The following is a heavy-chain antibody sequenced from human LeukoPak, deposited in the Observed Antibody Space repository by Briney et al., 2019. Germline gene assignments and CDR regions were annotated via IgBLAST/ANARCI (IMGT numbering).Heavy chain of an antibody. Sequence: ASVKVSCKASGYTFTAYYMHWVRQAPGQGLEWMGWITPNSGGTNYAQKFQGRVTMTRDTSISTAYMELSRLRSDDTAVYYCARVPYYYDSSGYYGYYFDYWGQGTLVTVSS. J-gene: IGHJ4*02. CDR2: ITPNSGGT. D-gene: IGHD3-22*01. CDR3: ARVPYYYDSSGYYGYYFDY. V-gene: IGHV1-2*02. CDR1: GYTFTAYY.